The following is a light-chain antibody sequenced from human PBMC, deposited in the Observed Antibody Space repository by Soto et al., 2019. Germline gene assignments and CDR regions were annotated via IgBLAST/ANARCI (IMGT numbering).Light chain of an antibody. V-gene: IGKV1-5*03. Sequence: DMQVTQSPSTLSASVGDRVTITCRASRSISSRLAWYQQKPGKAPKLLIYKASSLESGVPSRFSGSGSGTEFTLTISSLQPDDFATYYCQQYNSYPYTFGQGTKLEMK. CDR3: QQYNSYPYT. CDR1: RSISSR. CDR2: KAS. J-gene: IGKJ2*01.